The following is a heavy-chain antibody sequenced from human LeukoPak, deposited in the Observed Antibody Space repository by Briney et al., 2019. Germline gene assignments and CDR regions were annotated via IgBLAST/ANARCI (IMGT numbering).Heavy chain of an antibody. CDR3: AKDISIHWYEKYFRH. Sequence: GGSLRLSCAASGFTLSNYAMSWVRQAPGKGLQWVSSISATGGSTYYADSAKGRFTISRDISKNTLYLQMNNLRAEDTAVYYCAKDISIHWYEKYFRHWGQGTLVTVSS. V-gene: IGHV3-23*01. J-gene: IGHJ1*01. CDR1: GFTLSNYA. D-gene: IGHD3-3*02. CDR2: ISATGGST.